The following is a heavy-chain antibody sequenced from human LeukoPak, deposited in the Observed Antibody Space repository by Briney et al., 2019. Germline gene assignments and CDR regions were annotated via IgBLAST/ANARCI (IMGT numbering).Heavy chain of an antibody. CDR1: GFTFGSYW. Sequence: GGSLRLSCAASGFTFGSYWMTWVRQAPGKGLEWVANIKEDGSDKEYVDSVKGRFTISRDNAKKSLYLQMNSLRAEDTAIYYCARGPFSSGWYSYFDSWGQGILVTVSS. D-gene: IGHD6-19*01. CDR3: ARGPFSSGWYSYFDS. CDR2: IKEDGSDK. J-gene: IGHJ4*02. V-gene: IGHV3-7*01.